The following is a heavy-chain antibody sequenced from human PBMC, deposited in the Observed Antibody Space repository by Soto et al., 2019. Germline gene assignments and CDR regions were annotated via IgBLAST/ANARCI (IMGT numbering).Heavy chain of an antibody. Sequence: ASVKVSCKASGYTFSSYAMHWVRQAPGQRLEWMRWINAGYGNTKSSQKFQDRVTISRDTSASTAYMELTSLRSEGTAVYYCARDTGDGTFDFWGQGTLVTVSS. CDR3: ARDTGDGTFDF. V-gene: IGHV1-3*01. J-gene: IGHJ4*02. D-gene: IGHD7-27*01. CDR1: GYTFSSYA. CDR2: INAGYGNT.